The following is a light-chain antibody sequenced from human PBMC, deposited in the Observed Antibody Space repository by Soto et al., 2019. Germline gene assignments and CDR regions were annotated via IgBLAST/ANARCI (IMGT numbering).Light chain of an antibody. J-gene: IGLJ2*01. CDR1: SGHSSYI. Sequence: QSVLTQSSSASASLGSSVKLTCTLSSGHSSYIIAWHQQQPGKAPRYLMKLEGXXXXXXXXXXXXXFSGSSSGADRYLTXXXXXXXXXXXYYCETWDSNTRVFGGGTKLTVL. CDR2: LEGXXXX. CDR3: ETWDSNTRV. V-gene: IGLV4-60*02.